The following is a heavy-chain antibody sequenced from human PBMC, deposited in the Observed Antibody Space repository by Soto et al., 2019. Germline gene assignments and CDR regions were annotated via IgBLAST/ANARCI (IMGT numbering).Heavy chain of an antibody. CDR2: IDWDDDK. CDR3: ARMGQYYDILTGYWSGYYFDY. Sequence: GSGPTLVXPTQTLTLTCTFSGFSLSTSGMCVSWIRQPPGKALEWLARIDWDDDKYYSTSLKTRLTISKDTSKNQVVLTMTNMDPVDKATYYCARMGQYYDILTGYWSGYYFDYWGQGTLVTVSS. J-gene: IGHJ4*02. CDR1: GFSLSTSGMC. D-gene: IGHD3-9*01. V-gene: IGHV2-70*11.